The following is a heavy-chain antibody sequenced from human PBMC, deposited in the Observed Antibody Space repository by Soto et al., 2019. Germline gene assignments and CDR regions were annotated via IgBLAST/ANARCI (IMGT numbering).Heavy chain of an antibody. D-gene: IGHD2-15*01. CDR1: GGSFSGYY. CDR2: INHSGST. J-gene: IGHJ6*03. Sequence: SETLSLTCAVYGGSFSGYYWSWIRQPPGKGLEWIGEINHSGSTNYNPSLKSRVTISVDTSKNQFSLKLSSVTAADTAVYYCARALPHCSSSSCPPGPVMDYYYYYMDVWGKGTTVTVSS. V-gene: IGHV4-34*01. CDR3: ARALPHCSSSSCPPGPVMDYYYYYMDV.